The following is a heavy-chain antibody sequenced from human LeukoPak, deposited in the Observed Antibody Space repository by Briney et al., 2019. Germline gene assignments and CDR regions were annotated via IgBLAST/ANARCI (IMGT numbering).Heavy chain of an antibody. J-gene: IGHJ6*03. CDR1: GFTFSSYG. V-gene: IGHV3-30*03. CDR2: ISYDGSNK. CDR3: ATTPGAAEYYYYYYMDV. Sequence: GGSLRLSCAASGFTFSSYGMHWVRQAPGKGLEWVAVISYDGSNKYYADSVKGRFTISRDNAKNTLYLQMNSLRAEDTAVYYCATTPGAAEYYYYYYMDVWGKGTTVTVSS. D-gene: IGHD2-15*01.